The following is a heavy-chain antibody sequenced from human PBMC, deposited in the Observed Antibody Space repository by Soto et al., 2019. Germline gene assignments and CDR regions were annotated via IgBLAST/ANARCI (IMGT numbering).Heavy chain of an antibody. J-gene: IGHJ4*02. V-gene: IGHV3-21*01. CDR2: ISSSSSYI. CDR1: GFTFSSYS. CDR3: ARSHAVRSPFDY. Sequence: GGSLRLSCAASGFTFSSYSMNWVRQAPGKGLEWVSSISSSSSYIYYADSVKGRFTISRDNTKNSLYLQMNSLRAEDTAVYYCARSHAVRSPFDYWGQGTLVTVSS. D-gene: IGHD4-17*01.